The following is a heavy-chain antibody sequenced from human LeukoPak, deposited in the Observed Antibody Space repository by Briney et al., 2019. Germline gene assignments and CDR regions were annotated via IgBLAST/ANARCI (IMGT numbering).Heavy chain of an antibody. D-gene: IGHD4/OR15-4a*01. CDR3: AREVSGLTHDY. V-gene: IGHV4-59*12. CDR2: IYYSGST. Sequence: SETLSLTCTVSGGSISSYYWSWIRQPPGKGLVWIGYIYYSGSTNYNPSLKSRVIISGDTSKNQFSLKLSSVTAADTAVYYCAREVSGLTHDYWGQGTLVTVSS. CDR1: GGSISSYY. J-gene: IGHJ4*02.